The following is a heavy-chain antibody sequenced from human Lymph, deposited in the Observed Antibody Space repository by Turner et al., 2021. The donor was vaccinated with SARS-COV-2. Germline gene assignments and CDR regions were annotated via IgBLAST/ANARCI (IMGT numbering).Heavy chain of an antibody. V-gene: IGHV3-30-3*01. Sequence: QVQLVESGGGVVQPGMSLRLSCAASGFTFSSYAMHWVHQAAGKGLEWVAVISYDGSSKFHADSVKGRFTISRDNSKNTLYLQMNSLRAEDTAVYYCARDALKKEVADTSDNWFDPWGQGTLVTVSS. CDR1: GFTFSSYA. D-gene: IGHD6-19*01. J-gene: IGHJ5*02. CDR2: ISYDGSSK. CDR3: ARDALKKEVADTSDNWFDP.